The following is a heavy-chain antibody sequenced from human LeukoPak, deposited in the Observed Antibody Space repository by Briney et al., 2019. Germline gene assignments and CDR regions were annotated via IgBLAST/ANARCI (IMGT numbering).Heavy chain of an antibody. CDR3: ARANEPLNYYDSSGYSPYY. D-gene: IGHD3-22*01. J-gene: IGHJ4*02. CDR2: ISSSSSYI. CDR1: GFTFSSYS. Sequence: PGGSLRLSCAASGFTFSSYSMNWVRQAPGKGLEWVSSISSSSSYIYYADSVKGRFTISRDNAKNSLYLQMNSPRAEDTAVYYCARANEPLNYYDSSGYSPYYWGQGTLVTVSS. V-gene: IGHV3-21*01.